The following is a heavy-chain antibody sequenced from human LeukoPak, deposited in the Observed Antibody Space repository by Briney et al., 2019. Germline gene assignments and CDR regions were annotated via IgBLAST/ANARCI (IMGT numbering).Heavy chain of an antibody. Sequence: GGSLRFSCVASGFTFTNYGMHWVRQAPGKGLEWVAFIRFDGTHKYYADSVKGRFTISRDNSKNTLYLQMNSLTTDDTAVYYCPTPSSLRYGSGSPDYWGQGTLVTVSS. CDR3: PTPSSLRYGSGSPDY. CDR1: GFTFTNYG. V-gene: IGHV3-30*02. CDR2: IRFDGTHK. J-gene: IGHJ4*02. D-gene: IGHD3-10*01.